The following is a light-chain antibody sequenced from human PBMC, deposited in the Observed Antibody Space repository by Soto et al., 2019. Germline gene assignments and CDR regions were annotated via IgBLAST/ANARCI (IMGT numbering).Light chain of an antibody. CDR1: SGAVTSGDY. Sequence: QTVVTQEPSLTVSPGGTVTLTCASSSGAVTSGDYPNWFQQKPGQAPRALIYNTYNKHSWTPARFSGSLLGGKAALTLSGVQPEDEADYYCLLYSHSAQAWVFGGGTKLTVL. J-gene: IGLJ3*02. V-gene: IGLV7-43*01. CDR3: LLYSHSAQAWV. CDR2: NTY.